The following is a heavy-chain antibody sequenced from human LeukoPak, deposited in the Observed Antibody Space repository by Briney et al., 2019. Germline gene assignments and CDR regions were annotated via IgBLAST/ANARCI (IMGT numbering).Heavy chain of an antibody. CDR2: INHSGST. CDR3: ARGAFYYDNSGYKCFDY. D-gene: IGHD3-22*01. CDR1: GGSFSGYY. J-gene: IGHJ4*02. Sequence: SETLSLTCAVYGGSFSGYYWSWIRQPPGKGLEWIGEINHSGSTNYNPSLKSRVTISVDTSKNQFSLKLSSVTAADTAVYYCARGAFYYDNSGYKCFDYWGQGTLVTVPS. V-gene: IGHV4-34*01.